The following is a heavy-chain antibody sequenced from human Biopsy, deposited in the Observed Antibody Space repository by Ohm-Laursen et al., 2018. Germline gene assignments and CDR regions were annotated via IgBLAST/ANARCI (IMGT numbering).Heavy chain of an antibody. V-gene: IGHV4-38-2*01. CDR1: GFSISSGHY. Sequence: GTLSLTCVVFGFSISSGHYWAWIRQPPGKGLEWIGTISHSGNTYYNPSLKTRVTISVDTSKNQFSLKVRSVTAADTAVYYCVRGVDYYDPYHYYALDVWGQGTTVTVSS. CDR3: VRGVDYYDPYHYYALDV. J-gene: IGHJ6*02. D-gene: IGHD3-22*01. CDR2: ISHSGNT.